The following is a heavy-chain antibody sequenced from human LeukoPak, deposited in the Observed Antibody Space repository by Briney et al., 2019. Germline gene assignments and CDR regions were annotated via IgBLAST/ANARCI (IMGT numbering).Heavy chain of an antibody. CDR3: ARPYDSSGYYASGIDY. D-gene: IGHD3-22*01. V-gene: IGHV5-51*01. Sequence: GESLKISCNGSGYSFTSYWIGWVRQMPGKGLEWMGIIYPGDSDTRYSPSFQGQVTISADKSISTAYLQWSSLKASDTAMYYCARPYDSSGYYASGIDYWGQGTLVTVSS. J-gene: IGHJ4*02. CDR1: GYSFTSYW. CDR2: IYPGDSDT.